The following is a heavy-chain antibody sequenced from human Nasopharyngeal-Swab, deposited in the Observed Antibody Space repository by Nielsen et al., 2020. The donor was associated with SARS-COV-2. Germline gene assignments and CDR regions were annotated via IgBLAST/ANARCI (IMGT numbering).Heavy chain of an antibody. CDR2: VNPNSGDT. Sequence: ASVKVSCKASGYTFSDYYMHWVRQAPVQGLECMGRVNPNSGDTIYAQDQCRVTMTGDTSIGTAYMELRRLISDDTAVYYCVRDDGGVPGIPETGPPGGFWGQGTLVTVSS. CDR1: GYTFSDYY. J-gene: IGHJ4*02. V-gene: IGHV1-2*06. D-gene: IGHD6-13*01. CDR3: VRDDGGVPGIPETGPPGGF.